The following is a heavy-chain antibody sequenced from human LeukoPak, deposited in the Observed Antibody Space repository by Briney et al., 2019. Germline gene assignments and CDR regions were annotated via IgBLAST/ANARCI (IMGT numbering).Heavy chain of an antibody. CDR3: ARAYSSSGYTKPDLAPIFI. D-gene: IGHD3-22*01. CDR2: INPNSGGT. V-gene: IGHV1-2*02. J-gene: IGHJ4*02. CDR1: GYTFTGYY. Sequence: ASVKVSCKASGYTFTGYYMHWVRQAPGQGLEWMGWINPNSGGTNYAQKFQGRVTMTRDTSISTAYMELSRLRSDDTAVYHCARAYSSSGYTKPDLAPIFIWGQGTLVTVSS.